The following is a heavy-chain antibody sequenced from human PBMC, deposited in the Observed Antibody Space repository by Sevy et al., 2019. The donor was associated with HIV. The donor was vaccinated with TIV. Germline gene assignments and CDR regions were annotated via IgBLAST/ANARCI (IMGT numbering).Heavy chain of an antibody. V-gene: IGHV3-74*01. D-gene: IGHD6-13*01. Sequence: GGSLRLSCATSGFTFCSYWMHWVRQAPGKGLVWVSRVNSDGSSTNYADSVKGRFTISRDNAKNTLSLQMNSLRAEDTAVYYCVAANSWEDYWGQGTLVTVSS. CDR1: GFTFCSYW. CDR2: VNSDGSST. CDR3: VAANSWEDY. J-gene: IGHJ4*02.